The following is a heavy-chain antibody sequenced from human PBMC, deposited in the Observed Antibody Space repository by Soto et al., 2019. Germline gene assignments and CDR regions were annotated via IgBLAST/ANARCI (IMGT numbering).Heavy chain of an antibody. CDR2: IIPICGTA. CDR3: ARDYETTMRIRSLFYYYAMDV. D-gene: IGHD3-16*01. Sequence: QVQLVQSGAEVKKPGSSVKVSCKASGGTFSSYAISWVRQAPGQGLEWMGGIIPICGTANYAQKFQGRVTSIADEATSSAYMELSSLRAEDTAVYYWARDYETTMRIRSLFYYYAMDVWGQGTTVTVSS. CDR1: GGTFSSYA. V-gene: IGHV1-69*01. J-gene: IGHJ6*02.